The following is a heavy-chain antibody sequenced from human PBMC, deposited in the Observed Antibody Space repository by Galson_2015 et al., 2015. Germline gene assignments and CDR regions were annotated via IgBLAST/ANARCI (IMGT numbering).Heavy chain of an antibody. CDR2: ISSTTTYI. CDR3: ARQILDHDFWSGYYPTNFDY. D-gene: IGHD3-3*01. J-gene: IGHJ4*02. Sequence: SLRLSCAASEFTFSSYSMSWVRQAPGKGLEWVSSISSTTTYIYYADSVKGRFTISRDNAKNSLYLQMNSLGAEDTAVYYCARQILDHDFWSGYYPTNFDYWGQGTLVTVSS. V-gene: IGHV3-21*01. CDR1: EFTFSSYS.